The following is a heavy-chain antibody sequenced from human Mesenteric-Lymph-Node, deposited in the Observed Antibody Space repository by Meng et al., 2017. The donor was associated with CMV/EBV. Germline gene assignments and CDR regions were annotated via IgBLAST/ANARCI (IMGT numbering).Heavy chain of an antibody. CDR2: INSDGSST. CDR1: GFTFSSYW. J-gene: IGHJ6*02. D-gene: IGHD3-3*01. Sequence: GESLKISCVASGFTFSSYWMHWVRQAPGKGLVWVSRINSDGSSTSYADSVKGRFTISRDNAKNTLYLQMNSLRAEDTAVYYCARGGYITIFGVVNLKGGMDVWGQGTTVTVSS. CDR3: ARGGYITIFGVVNLKGGMDV. V-gene: IGHV3-74*01.